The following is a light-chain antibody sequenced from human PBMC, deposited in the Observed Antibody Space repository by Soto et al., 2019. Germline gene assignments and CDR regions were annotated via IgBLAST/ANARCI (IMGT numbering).Light chain of an antibody. CDR3: QKSYSTPYT. J-gene: IGKJ2*01. CDR2: AAS. V-gene: IGKV1-39*01. CDR1: QSISSY. Sequence: DIQMTQSPSSLSASVGDRVTITCRASQSISSYLNWYQQKPGKAPKLLIYAASSLQSGVPSRFSGSGSGTDFTLHISRLQPEDFATYYCQKSYSTPYTFGQGTKLEIK.